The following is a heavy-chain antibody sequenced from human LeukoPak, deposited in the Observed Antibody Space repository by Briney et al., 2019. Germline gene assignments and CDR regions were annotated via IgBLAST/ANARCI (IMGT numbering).Heavy chain of an antibody. V-gene: IGHV3-74*01. CDR2: INSDGSST. Sequence: GGSLRLSCAGSGFTFSSYWMHWVRQAPGKGLVWVSRINSDGSSTNYADSVKGRFTISRDNAKNTLYLQVKSLRAEDTAVYYCARGPSGWGSLDSWGQGTLVTVSS. J-gene: IGHJ4*02. CDR1: GFTFSSYW. CDR3: ARGPSGWGSLDS. D-gene: IGHD7-27*01.